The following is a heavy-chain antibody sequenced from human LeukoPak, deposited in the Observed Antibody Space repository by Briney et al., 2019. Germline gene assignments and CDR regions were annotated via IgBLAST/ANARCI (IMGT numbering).Heavy chain of an antibody. V-gene: IGHV3-53*01. CDR3: ARARGYAFDI. CDR2: IYSGGST. J-gene: IGHJ3*02. CDR1: GFTVSSNY. Sequence: GGSLRLSCAASGFTVSSNYMSWVRQAPGKGLEWVSVIYSGGSTYYADSVKGRFTISRDNSKNTLYLQMNSLRAEDTAVFYCARARGYAFDIWGQGTMATVSS.